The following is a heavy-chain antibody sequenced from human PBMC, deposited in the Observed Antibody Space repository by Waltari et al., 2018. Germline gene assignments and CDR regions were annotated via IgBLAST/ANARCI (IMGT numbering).Heavy chain of an antibody. CDR2: INHSGST. J-gene: IGHJ4*02. D-gene: IGHD1-26*01. CDR3: ARVGPRELPRSAFDY. Sequence: QVQLQQWGAGLLKPSETLPLTCAVYVGSFRGYYWSWIRRPPGKGLEWIGEINHSGSTNYNPSLKSRVTISVDTSKNQFSLKLSSVTAADAAVYYCARVGPRELPRSAFDYWGQGTLVTVSS. V-gene: IGHV4-34*01. CDR1: VGSFRGYY.